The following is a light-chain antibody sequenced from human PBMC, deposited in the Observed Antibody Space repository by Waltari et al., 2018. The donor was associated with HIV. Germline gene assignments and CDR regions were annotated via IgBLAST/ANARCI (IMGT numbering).Light chain of an antibody. V-gene: IGLV1-40*01. CDR2: ANI. Sequence: QSVLTQPPSVSGAPGQRVTISCTGSSSNIGAGYDVHWSQQLPGPAPKLLIYANINRPSGVPDRFSGSKSGSSASLAITGLQAEDEAHYYCQSFDSSLTTSGVIFGGGTKLTVL. CDR1: SSNIGAGYD. J-gene: IGLJ2*01. CDR3: QSFDSSLTTSGVI.